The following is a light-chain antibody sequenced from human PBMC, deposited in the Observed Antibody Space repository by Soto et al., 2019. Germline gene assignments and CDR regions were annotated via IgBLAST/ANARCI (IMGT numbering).Light chain of an antibody. CDR3: QQFKSGTWT. Sequence: DIQMTQSPSSVSASVGDRVTITCRASQGISNWLAWYQQRPGKAPKVLIYKASSLESGVPSRFSGSGSGTEFILTINGLQPDDFATYFCQQFKSGTWTFGQGTKVDIK. CDR1: QGISNW. J-gene: IGKJ1*01. V-gene: IGKV1-5*03. CDR2: KAS.